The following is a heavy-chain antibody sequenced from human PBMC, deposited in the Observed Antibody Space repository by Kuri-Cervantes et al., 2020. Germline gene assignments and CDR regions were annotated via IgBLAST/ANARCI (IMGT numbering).Heavy chain of an antibody. CDR2: MNPNSGNT. CDR1: GYTFTSYD. Sequence: GGSLRLSCKASGYTFTSYDINWVRQATGQGLEWMGWMNPNSGNTGYAQKFQGRVTMTRNTSISTAYMELSSLRSEDTAVYYCARDLNYYDSSGYSIWGQGTLVTVSS. J-gene: IGHJ4*02. V-gene: IGHV1-8*01. D-gene: IGHD3-22*01. CDR3: ARDLNYYDSSGYSI.